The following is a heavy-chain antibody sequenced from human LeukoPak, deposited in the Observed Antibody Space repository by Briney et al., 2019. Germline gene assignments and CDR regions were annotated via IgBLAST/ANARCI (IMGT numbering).Heavy chain of an antibody. CDR2: ISDGGGST. CDR1: GFTFSSYA. CDR3: AKDLHSSSWYNYFQH. D-gene: IGHD6-13*01. J-gene: IGHJ1*01. V-gene: IGHV3-23*01. Sequence: PGGSLRLSCVASGFTFSSYAMGWVRQAPGKGLEWVSAISDGGGSTYYADSVTGRFTISRDNSKNTLYLQMNYLRDEDTAVYYCAKDLHSSSWYNYFQHWGQGTLVIVSS.